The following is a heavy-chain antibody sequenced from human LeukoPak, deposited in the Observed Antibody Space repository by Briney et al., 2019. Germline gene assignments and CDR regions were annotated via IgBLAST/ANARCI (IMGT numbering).Heavy chain of an antibody. J-gene: IGHJ5*02. V-gene: IGHV1-69*06. D-gene: IGHD3-10*01. CDR3: ARDGYYGSGSPQFDP. CDR1: GGTFSSYA. Sequence: ASVKVSCKASGGTFSSYAISWVRQAPGQGLEWMGGIIPIFGTANYAQKFQGRVTITADKSTSTAYMELSSLRSEDTGVYYCARDGYYGSGSPQFDPWGQGTLVTVSS. CDR2: IIPIFGTA.